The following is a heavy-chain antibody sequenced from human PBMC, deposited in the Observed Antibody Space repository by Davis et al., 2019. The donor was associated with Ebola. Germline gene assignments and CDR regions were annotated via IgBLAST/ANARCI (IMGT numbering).Heavy chain of an antibody. V-gene: IGHV3-23*01. J-gene: IGHJ4*02. CDR3: AKRVGYTFDY. CDR1: GFTFSTYN. D-gene: IGHD6-13*01. Sequence: GESLKISCAASGFTFSTYNMNWVRQAPGQGLEWVSAISGSGSSTYYADSVKGRFTISRDNSKNALYLQVNSLRAEDTAVYYCAKRVGYTFDYWGQGTLVTVSS. CDR2: ISGSGSST.